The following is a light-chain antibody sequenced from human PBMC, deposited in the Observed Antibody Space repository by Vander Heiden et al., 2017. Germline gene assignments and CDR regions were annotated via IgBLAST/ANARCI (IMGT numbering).Light chain of an antibody. J-gene: IGLJ2*01. V-gene: IGLV3-21*02. CDR2: DDS. CDR1: NIGSKS. Sequence: SDVLTQPPSVSVAPGQTARITCGGNNIGSKSVHWYQQKPGQAPVLVVYDDSDRPSGIPGRFSGSNSGNTATLTISRVEAGDEADYYCQVWDSSSDVVFGGGTKLTVL. CDR3: QVWDSSSDVV.